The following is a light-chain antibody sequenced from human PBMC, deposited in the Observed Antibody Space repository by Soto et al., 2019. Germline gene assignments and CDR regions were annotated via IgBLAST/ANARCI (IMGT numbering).Light chain of an antibody. J-gene: IGLJ1*01. CDR1: DSNVGSKY. Sequence: QSVLTQPPSASGTPGQRITISCSGSDSNVGSKYVYWYHQVPGTAPKLLIESNNQRPSGVPDRFSGSKSGTSASLAISGLRSDDEGDYYCAAWDDSLSGYVFGTGTKLTVL. CDR2: SNN. CDR3: AAWDDSLSGYV. V-gene: IGLV1-47*02.